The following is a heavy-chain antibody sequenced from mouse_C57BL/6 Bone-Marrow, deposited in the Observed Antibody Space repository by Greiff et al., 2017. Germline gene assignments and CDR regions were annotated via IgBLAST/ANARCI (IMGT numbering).Heavy chain of an antibody. CDR3: ASDDYCVTFLFAY. CDR1: GYTFTSYW. Sequence: VQLQQSGAELAKPGSSVKLSCKASGYTFTSYWMHWVKQRPGQGLEWIGYINPSSGYTKYNQKFKDKATLTADKSSSTAYMQLSSLTSEDSAVYDGASDDYCVTFLFAYWGQGTLVTVSA. V-gene: IGHV1-7*01. D-gene: IGHD2-3*01. J-gene: IGHJ3*01. CDR2: INPSSGYT.